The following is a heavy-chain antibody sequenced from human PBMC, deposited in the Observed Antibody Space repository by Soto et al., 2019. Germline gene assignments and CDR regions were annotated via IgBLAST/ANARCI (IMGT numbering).Heavy chain of an antibody. CDR3: ARLYCSSQSCYSVGAFDI. CDR1: GFTFSNSG. J-gene: IGHJ3*02. D-gene: IGHD2-15*01. Sequence: GGSLRLSCAASGFTFSNSGMHWVRQAPGKGLEWVALIWFDGSDKYYADSVKGRFTMSRDNSKNTVYLQMESLRAEDTAMYYCARLYCSSQSCYSVGAFDIRGQGTMVTV. CDR2: IWFDGSDK. V-gene: IGHV3-33*01.